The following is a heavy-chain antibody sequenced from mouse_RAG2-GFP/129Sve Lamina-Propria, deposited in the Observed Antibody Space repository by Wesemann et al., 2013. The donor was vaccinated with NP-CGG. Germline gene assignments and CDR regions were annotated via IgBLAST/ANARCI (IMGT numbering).Heavy chain of an antibody. V-gene: IGHV6-6*01. CDR1: GFTFSDAW. D-gene: IGHD2-4*01. CDR3: TRRIPYDYLYYFDY. Sequence: EVKLEESGGGLVQPGGSMKLSCAASGFTFSDAWMDWVRQSPEKGLEWVAEIRNKANNHATYYAESVKGRFTISRDDSKSSVYLQMNSLRAEDTGIYYCTRRIPYDYLYYFDYWGQGTTLTVSS. J-gene: IGHJ2*01. CDR2: IRNKANNHAT.